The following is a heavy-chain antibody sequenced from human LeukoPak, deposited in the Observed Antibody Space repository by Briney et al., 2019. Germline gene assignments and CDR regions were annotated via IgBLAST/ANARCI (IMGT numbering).Heavy chain of an antibody. CDR3: ARGGSGSYLSWLDP. V-gene: IGHV1-2*02. D-gene: IGHD3-10*01. Sequence: ASVKVSCKASGYTFTGYYIHWVRQAPGQGLECVGWINPNSGGTNYAQKFQGRVTMTRDTSISTAYMELSRLRSDDTAVYYCARGGSGSYLSWLDPWGQGTLVTVSS. CDR2: INPNSGGT. J-gene: IGHJ5*02. CDR1: GYTFTGYY.